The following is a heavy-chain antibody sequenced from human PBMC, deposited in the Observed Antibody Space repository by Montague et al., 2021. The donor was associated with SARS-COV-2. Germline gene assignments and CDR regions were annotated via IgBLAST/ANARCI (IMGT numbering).Heavy chain of an antibody. CDR2: IHYSGIT. CDR1: GGSFSSSPYY. J-gene: IGHJ4*02. D-gene: IGHD4-23*01. Sequence: SETLSLTCTVSGGSFSSSPYYWGWVRQSPGKGLEWIGNIHYSGITDYNPSLKTRVTISVDTSKSQFSLKLSSVTAADTGVYYCARWDPQTLTLIGLRGKSASDYWGQGTLVTVSS. V-gene: IGHV4-39*01. CDR3: ARWDPQTLTLIGLRGKSASDY.